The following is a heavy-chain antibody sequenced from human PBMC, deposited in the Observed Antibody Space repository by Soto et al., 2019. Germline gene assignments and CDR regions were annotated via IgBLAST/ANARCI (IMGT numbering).Heavy chain of an antibody. CDR2: IWFDGSKK. Sequence: GGSLRLSCAASGFTFSSYWMHWVRQAPGKGLEWVAVIWFDGSKKYYGDSVKGRFTISRDNSKNTVYLQMDSLGVEDTAVYYCARDMCSGSYCFGFWGQGTLVTVSS. D-gene: IGHD3-10*01. CDR1: GFTFSSYW. CDR3: ARDMCSGSYCFGF. J-gene: IGHJ4*02. V-gene: IGHV3-33*08.